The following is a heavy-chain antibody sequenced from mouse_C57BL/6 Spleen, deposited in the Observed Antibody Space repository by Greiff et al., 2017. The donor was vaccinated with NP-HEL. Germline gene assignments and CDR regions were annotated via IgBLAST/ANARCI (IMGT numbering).Heavy chain of an antibody. Sequence: QVQLQQPGAELVKPGASVKLSCKASGSTFTSYWMHWVKQRPGQGLEWIGMIHPNSGSTNYNEKFKSKAPLTVDKSSSTAYMQLSSLTSEDSAVYYCARESTHYYGSWYFDVWGTGTTVTVSS. J-gene: IGHJ1*03. CDR3: ARESTHYYGSWYFDV. D-gene: IGHD1-1*01. CDR1: GSTFTSYW. CDR2: IHPNSGST. V-gene: IGHV1-64*01.